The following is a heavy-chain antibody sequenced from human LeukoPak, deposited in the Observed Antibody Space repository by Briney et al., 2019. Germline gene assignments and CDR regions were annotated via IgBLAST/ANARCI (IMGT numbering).Heavy chain of an antibody. D-gene: IGHD2-8*01. CDR2: IYYTGRT. V-gene: IGHV4-59*01. CDR3: ARSVYVIVRFDY. CDR1: GGPISVDY. J-gene: IGHJ4*02. Sequence: SETLSLTCIVSGGPISVDYWNWIRQAPGKGLEWIGYIYYTGRTKYNPSLASRLTISIDTSKSQFSLRLTSVTAADTAVYYCARSVYVIVRFDYWGQGTLVTVSS.